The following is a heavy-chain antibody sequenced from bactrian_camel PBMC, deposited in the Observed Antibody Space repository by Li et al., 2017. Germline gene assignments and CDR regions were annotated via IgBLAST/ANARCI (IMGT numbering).Heavy chain of an antibody. CDR3: AKDGAWYTY. CDR1: GDTKNYC. D-gene: IGHD1*01. Sequence: HVQLVESGGGTAQTGGSLRLSCVASGDTKNYCMAWFRQAPGKGLEWVSTIYSDASAAYYADSVKGRFTISRDNAKNTLYLQLNSLKTEDTAMYYCAKDGAWYTYWGQGTQVTVS. V-gene: IGHV3S6*01. J-gene: IGHJ4*01. CDR2: IYSDASAA.